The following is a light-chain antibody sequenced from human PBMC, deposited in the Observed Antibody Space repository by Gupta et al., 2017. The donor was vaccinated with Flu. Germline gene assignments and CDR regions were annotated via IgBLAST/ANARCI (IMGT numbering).Light chain of an antibody. J-gene: IGKJ4*01. CDR2: GAS. CDR3: QQYGSSPLT. CDR1: QSVSSSY. V-gene: IGKV3-20*01. Sequence: IVLTQSPGTLSLSPGDRATLSCRASQSVSSSYLAWYQQKPGQAPRLLIYGASSRATGIPDRFSGSGSGTXFTLTIXRLEPEDFAVYYCQQYGSSPLTFGXGTKVEIK.